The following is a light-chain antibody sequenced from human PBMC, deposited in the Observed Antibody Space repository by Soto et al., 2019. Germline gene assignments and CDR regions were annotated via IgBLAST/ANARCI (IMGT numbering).Light chain of an antibody. V-gene: IGKV3-20*01. J-gene: IGKJ2*01. CDR3: QQYDSSQYT. CDR1: QSVNNNY. CDR2: GAS. Sequence: EIVLTQSPGTLSLSPGERATLSCRASQSVNNNYLAWYQQKPVQAPRLLIYGASSRATGIPDRFSGSGSGTDFTLTISRLEPEDFAVYYCQQYDSSQYTFGHGTKLEIK.